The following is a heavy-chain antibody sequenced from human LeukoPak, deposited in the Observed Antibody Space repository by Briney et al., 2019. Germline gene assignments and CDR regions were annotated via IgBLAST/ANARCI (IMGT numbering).Heavy chain of an antibody. Sequence: GGSLRLSCAASGFTFSSDSMTWVRQPPGKGLEWVSTISGSGVSTFYADPVKGRFTISRDNSKNTLYLRMNSLSAEDTAVCYCAKDSFSTEWGQGTLVTVSS. V-gene: IGHV3-23*01. D-gene: IGHD2-2*01. CDR1: GFTFSSDS. CDR2: ISGSGVST. J-gene: IGHJ4*02. CDR3: AKDSFSTE.